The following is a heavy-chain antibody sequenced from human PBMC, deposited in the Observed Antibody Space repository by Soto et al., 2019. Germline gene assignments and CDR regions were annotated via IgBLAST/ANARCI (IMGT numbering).Heavy chain of an antibody. CDR2: IYYSGST. Sequence: SETLSLTCTVSGGSISSGDYYWSWIRQPPGKGLEWIGYIYYSGSTYYNPSLKSRVTISVDTSKNQFSLKLSSVTAADTAVYYCARGRGYSSGWSRAHYFDYWGQGTLVTVSS. V-gene: IGHV4-30-4*01. CDR3: ARGRGYSSGWSRAHYFDY. CDR1: GGSISSGDYY. D-gene: IGHD6-19*01. J-gene: IGHJ4*02.